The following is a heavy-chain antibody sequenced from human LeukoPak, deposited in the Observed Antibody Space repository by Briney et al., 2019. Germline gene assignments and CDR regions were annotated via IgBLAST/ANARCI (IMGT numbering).Heavy chain of an antibody. CDR3: ARENYGDYPEDY. Sequence: GGSLRLSCAASGFTVSSNYMSWVRQAPGKGLEWVSVIYSGGSTYYADSVKGRFTISRDNSKNTLYLQMNSLRAEDTAVHYCARENYGDYPEDYWGQGTLVTVSS. CDR2: IYSGGST. V-gene: IGHV3-66*02. D-gene: IGHD4-17*01. CDR1: GFTVSSNY. J-gene: IGHJ4*02.